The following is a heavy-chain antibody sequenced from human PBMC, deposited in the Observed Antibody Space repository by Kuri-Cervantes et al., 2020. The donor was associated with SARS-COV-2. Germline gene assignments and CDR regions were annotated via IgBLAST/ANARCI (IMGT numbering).Heavy chain of an antibody. CDR1: GYTFTGYY. J-gene: IGHJ4*02. D-gene: IGHD3-3*01. CDR3: ARGGPITIFGVVTKRFDY. CDR2: INPNSGGT. Sequence: DSVKVSCKASGYTFTGYYMHWVRQAPGQGLEWMGWINPNSGGTNYAQKFQGRVTMTRDTSISTAYMELSRLRSDDTAVYYCARGGPITIFGVVTKRFDYWGQGTLVTVSS. V-gene: IGHV1-2*02.